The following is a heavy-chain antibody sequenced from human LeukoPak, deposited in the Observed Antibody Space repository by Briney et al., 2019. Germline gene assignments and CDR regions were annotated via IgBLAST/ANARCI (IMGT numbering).Heavy chain of an antibody. Sequence: ASVKVSCKASGYTFTGYYMHWVRQAPGQGLEWMGWINPKSGGTNYAQKFQGRVTMTRDTSTSTAYMELSSQRSEDIDVCYCARLNIRGYGFIDYWGQGTLVTVSS. CDR3: ARLNIRGYGFIDY. J-gene: IGHJ4*02. D-gene: IGHD5-12*01. CDR2: INPKSGGT. V-gene: IGHV1-2*02. CDR1: GYTFTGYY.